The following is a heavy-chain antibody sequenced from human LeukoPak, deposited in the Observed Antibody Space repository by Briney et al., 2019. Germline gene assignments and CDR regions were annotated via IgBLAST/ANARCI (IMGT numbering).Heavy chain of an antibody. V-gene: IGHV1-18*01. Sequence: ASVKVSCKASGYTFTSYGISWVRQAPGQGLEWMGWISAYNGNTNYAQKLQGRVTMTRDTSISTAYMELSRLRSDDTAVYYCARRRYYDSSGYYYGWFDPWGQGTLVTVSS. CDR1: GYTFTSYG. J-gene: IGHJ5*02. CDR3: ARRRYYDSSGYYYGWFDP. D-gene: IGHD3-22*01. CDR2: ISAYNGNT.